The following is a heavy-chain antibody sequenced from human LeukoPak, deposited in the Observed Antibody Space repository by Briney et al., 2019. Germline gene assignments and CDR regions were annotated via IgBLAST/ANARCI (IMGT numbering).Heavy chain of an antibody. D-gene: IGHD6-13*01. CDR2: ISAYNGNT. J-gene: IGHJ6*03. CDR1: GYTFTSYY. V-gene: IGHV1-18*04. CDR3: ARDIGSSWYGNYYYMDV. Sequence: ASVKVSCKASGYTFTSYYIHWVRQAPGQGLECMGWISAYNGNTNYAQKLQGRVTMTTDKSTSTEYMELRSLRSDDTAVYYCARDIGSSWYGNYYYMDVWGKGTTVTISS.